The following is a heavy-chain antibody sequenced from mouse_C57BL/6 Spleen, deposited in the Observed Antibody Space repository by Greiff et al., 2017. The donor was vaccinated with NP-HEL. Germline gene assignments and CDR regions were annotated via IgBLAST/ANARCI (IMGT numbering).Heavy chain of an antibody. CDR1: GFSLTSYA. J-gene: IGHJ1*03. CDR3: ARNSGSSYLWYFDV. CDR2: IWTGGGT. Sequence: VQLQESGPGLVAPSQSLSITCTVSGFSLTSYAISWVRQPPGKGLEWLGVIWTGGGTNYNSALKSRLSISKDNSKSQVFLKMNSLQTDDTARYYCARNSGSSYLWYFDVWGTGTTVTVSS. V-gene: IGHV2-9-1*01. D-gene: IGHD1-1*01.